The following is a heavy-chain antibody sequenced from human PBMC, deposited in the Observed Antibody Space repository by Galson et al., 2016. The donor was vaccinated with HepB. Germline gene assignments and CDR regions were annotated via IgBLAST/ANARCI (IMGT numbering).Heavy chain of an antibody. CDR1: GFTFNKYG. CDR2: DSVHGGRK. Sequence: SLRLFCAASGFTFNKYGMHWVRQAPGKGLEWVAADSVHGGRKWYADSVKGRFTISRDNPNNMLFLQMSSLRADDTAVYYCAKRHEYCPPVGCSVDYWGQGTLVSVSS. J-gene: IGHJ4*02. V-gene: IGHV3-30*18. D-gene: IGHD2/OR15-2a*01. CDR3: AKRHEYCPPVGCSVDY.